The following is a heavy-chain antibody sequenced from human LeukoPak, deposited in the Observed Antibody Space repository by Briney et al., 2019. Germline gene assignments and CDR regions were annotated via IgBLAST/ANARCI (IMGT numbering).Heavy chain of an antibody. D-gene: IGHD3-10*01. Sequence: GGSLRLSCAASGFTFNSYWMHWVRQAPGKGLVWVSRINGVGSSTGYADSVKGRFTISRDNAKNTLYLQFNSLRAEDTAVYYCARAVGPYDYWGQGTLVTVSS. V-gene: IGHV3-74*01. CDR2: INGVGSST. J-gene: IGHJ4*02. CDR1: GFTFNSYW. CDR3: ARAVGPYDY.